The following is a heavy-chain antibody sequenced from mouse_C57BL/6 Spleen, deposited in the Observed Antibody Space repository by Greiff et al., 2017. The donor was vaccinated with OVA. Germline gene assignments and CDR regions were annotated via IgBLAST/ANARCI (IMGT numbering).Heavy chain of an antibody. CDR3: AREGRWLLLDY. V-gene: IGHV1-22*01. CDR1: GYTFTDYN. CDR2: INPNNGGT. J-gene: IGHJ2*01. Sequence: VQLKESGPELVKPGASVKMSCKASGYTFTDYNMHWVKQSHGKSLEWIGYINPNNGGTSYNQKFKGKATLTVNKSSSTAYMELRSLTSEDSAVYYCAREGRWLLLDYWGQGTTLTVSS. D-gene: IGHD2-3*01.